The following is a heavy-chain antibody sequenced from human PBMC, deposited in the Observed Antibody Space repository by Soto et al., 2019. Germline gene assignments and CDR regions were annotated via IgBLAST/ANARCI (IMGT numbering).Heavy chain of an antibody. CDR2: IDPSDSYT. Sequence: GESLKISCTGSGYSFTSYWISWVRQMPGKGLEWMGRIDPSDSYTNYSPSFQGHVTISADKSISTAYLQWSSLKASDTAMYYCARLSGFGVVISYGMDVWGQGTTVTVSS. CDR3: ARLSGFGVVISYGMDV. V-gene: IGHV5-10-1*01. J-gene: IGHJ6*02. CDR1: GYSFTSYW. D-gene: IGHD3-3*01.